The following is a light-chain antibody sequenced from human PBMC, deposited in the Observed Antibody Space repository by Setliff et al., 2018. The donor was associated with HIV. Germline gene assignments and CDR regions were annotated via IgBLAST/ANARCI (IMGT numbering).Light chain of an antibody. CDR2: EVS. J-gene: IGLJ1*01. CDR1: SSDVGAYYS. CDR3: SSYAGSNNYV. V-gene: IGLV2-8*01. Sequence: QSVLTQPPSASGSPGQSVTISCAGTSSDVGAYYSVSWYQQHPGKAPKLIIYEVSKRPSGVPDRFSGSESGNTASPTVSGLQTEDEADYYCSSYAGSNNYVFGTGTKVTVL.